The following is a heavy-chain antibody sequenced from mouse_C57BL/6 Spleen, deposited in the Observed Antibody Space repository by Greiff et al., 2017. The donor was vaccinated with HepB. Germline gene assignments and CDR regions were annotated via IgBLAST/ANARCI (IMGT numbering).Heavy chain of an antibody. J-gene: IGHJ2*01. CDR1: GFNIKDYY. V-gene: IGHV14-2*01. D-gene: IGHD3-2*02. CDR3: ASLDSSGPYY. CDR2: IDPEDGET. Sequence: VQLQQSGAELVKPGASVKLSCTASGFNIKDYYMHWVKQRTEQGLEWIGRIDPEDGETKYAPKFPGKATITADTSSNTAYLQLSSLTSEDTAVYYCASLDSSGPYYWGQGTTLTVSS.